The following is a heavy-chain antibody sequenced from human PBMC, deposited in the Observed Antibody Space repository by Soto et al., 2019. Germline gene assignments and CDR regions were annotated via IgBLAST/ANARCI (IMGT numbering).Heavy chain of an antibody. D-gene: IGHD3-16*02. CDR1: GGSISSYY. CDR2: IYTSGST. V-gene: IGHV4-4*07. J-gene: IGHJ4*02. Sequence: QVQLQESGPGLVKPSETLSLTCTVSGGSISSYYWSWIRQPAGKGLEWIGRIYTSGSTNYNPSLRGRVPRSVTRPKNQFSLRLGSWTAADTAWYYCARDGGSYNSFGGSYRLDYFDYWAREPWSPSPQ. CDR3: ARDGGSYNSFGGSYRLDYFDY.